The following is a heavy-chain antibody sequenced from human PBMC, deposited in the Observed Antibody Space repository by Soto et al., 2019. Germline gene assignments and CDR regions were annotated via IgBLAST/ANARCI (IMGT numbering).Heavy chain of an antibody. V-gene: IGHV4-59*08. CDR3: ARLRKSSGYDLFDY. CDR1: GGSISSYY. D-gene: IGHD5-12*01. Sequence: SETLSLTCTVSGGSISSYYWSWIRQPPGKGLEWIGYIYYSGSTNYNPSLKSRVTISVDTSESQFSLKLKYVTAADTAVYYCARLRKSSGYDLFDYWGQGTLVTVSS. CDR2: IYYSGST. J-gene: IGHJ4*02.